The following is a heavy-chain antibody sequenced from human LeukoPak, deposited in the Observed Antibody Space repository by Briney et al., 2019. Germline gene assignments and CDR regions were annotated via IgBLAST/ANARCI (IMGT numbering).Heavy chain of an antibody. Sequence: SETLSLTCIVSGGSISPYYWSWIRQPPGSGLEWIAYIYYSGSTSYNPSLKSRVAISVDTSNNEVSLKLSSVTAADTAVYYCARHGYCSGGSCYWDYWGQGTLVTVSS. CDR2: IYYSGST. V-gene: IGHV4-59*08. CDR1: GGSISPYY. D-gene: IGHD2-15*01. CDR3: ARHGYCSGGSCYWDY. J-gene: IGHJ4*02.